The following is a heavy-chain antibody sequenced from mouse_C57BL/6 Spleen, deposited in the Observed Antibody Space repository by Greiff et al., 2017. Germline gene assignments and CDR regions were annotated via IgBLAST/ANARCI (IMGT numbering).Heavy chain of an antibody. CDR3: ARRGDGYDDGFDYFDY. CDR2: IYPGDGDT. CDR1: GYAFSSSW. D-gene: IGHD2-2*01. Sequence: VQLQQSGPELVKPGASVKISCKASGYAFSSSWMHWVKQRPGKGLEWIGRIYPGDGDTNYNGKFKGKATLTAAKSSSTAYMQLSSLTSEDSAVYFCARRGDGYDDGFDYFDYWGQGTTLTVSS. J-gene: IGHJ2*01. V-gene: IGHV1-82*01.